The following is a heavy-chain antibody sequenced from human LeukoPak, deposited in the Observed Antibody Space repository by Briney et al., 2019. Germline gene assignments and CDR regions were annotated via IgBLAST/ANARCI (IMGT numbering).Heavy chain of an antibody. V-gene: IGHV4-34*01. Sequence: SETLSLTCAVYGGSFSGYYWSWIRQPPGKGLEWIGEINHSGSTNYNPSLKSRVTISVDTSKNQFSLKLSSVTAADTAVYYCAKIKRGGYCSSTSCYTGNWFDPWGQGTLVTVSS. CDR2: INHSGST. CDR1: GGSFSGYY. J-gene: IGHJ5*02. D-gene: IGHD2-2*02. CDR3: AKIKRGGYCSSTSCYTGNWFDP.